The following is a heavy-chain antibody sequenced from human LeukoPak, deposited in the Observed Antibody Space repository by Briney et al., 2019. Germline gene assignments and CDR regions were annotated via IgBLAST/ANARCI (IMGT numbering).Heavy chain of an antibody. V-gene: IGHV3-33*01. J-gene: IGHJ4*02. Sequence: GRSLRLSCTAPGFTFSSYAIHWLRQAPGKGLEWVALVWHDGSNKYYADSVKGRFTISRDNSKNTVCLQMNSLRAEDTAVYYCARELFGSGSCPDYWGQGTLVSVSS. CDR1: GFTFSSYA. CDR3: ARELFGSGSCPDY. CDR2: VWHDGSNK. D-gene: IGHD3-10*01.